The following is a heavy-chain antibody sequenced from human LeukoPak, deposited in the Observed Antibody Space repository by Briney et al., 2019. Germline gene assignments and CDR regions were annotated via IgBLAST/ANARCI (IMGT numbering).Heavy chain of an antibody. Sequence: GGSLRLSCAASGFTFSTYAMSWVRQAPGKGLEWVSGISADGGSPYYADSVKGRFTISRDNSKNTLYLQMNSLRAEDPAVYYCAKARCLTLVLTEFDWWGQGTLVTVSS. D-gene: IGHD4/OR15-4a*01. CDR2: ISADGGSP. CDR1: GFTFSTYA. CDR3: AKARCLTLVLTEFDW. V-gene: IGHV3-23*01. J-gene: IGHJ4*02.